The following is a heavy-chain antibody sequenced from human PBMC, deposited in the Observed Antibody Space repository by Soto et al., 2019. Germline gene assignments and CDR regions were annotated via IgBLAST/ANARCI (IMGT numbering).Heavy chain of an antibody. Sequence: ASVKVSCKASGYTFTGYYMHWVRQAPGQGLEWMGWINPNSGGTNYAQKFQGWVTMTRDTSISTAYMELSRLRSDDTAVYYCSRGSRSSHPTTFDYWGQGTLVTVSS. D-gene: IGHD6-6*01. CDR1: GYTFTGYY. J-gene: IGHJ4*02. CDR2: INPNSGGT. CDR3: SRGSRSSHPTTFDY. V-gene: IGHV1-2*04.